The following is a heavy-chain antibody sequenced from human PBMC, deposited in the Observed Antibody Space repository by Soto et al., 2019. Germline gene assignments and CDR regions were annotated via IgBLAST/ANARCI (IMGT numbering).Heavy chain of an antibody. V-gene: IGHV4-34*01. J-gene: IGHJ4*02. Sequence: SETLSLTCAVSGGPYSAYYWSWSWIREPPGKWLEWYGEINHSGSTNYNPSLKSRVTISVDTAKKQVSLKLTAVTGADKPVYYCPRVGRSRRSPDYWGQG. CDR2: INHSGST. CDR1: GGPYSAYY. CDR3: PRVGRSRRSPDY. D-gene: IGHD2-15*01.